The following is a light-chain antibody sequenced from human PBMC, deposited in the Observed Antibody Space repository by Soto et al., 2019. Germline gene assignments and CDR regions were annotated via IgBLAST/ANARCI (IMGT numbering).Light chain of an antibody. CDR2: GAS. CDR1: QSVSSN. J-gene: IGKJ1*01. V-gene: IGKV3-15*01. CDR3: QQYNIWWM. Sequence: EIVMTQSPATLSVSPGERATLSCRASQSVSSNLAWYQQKPGQAHRLLIYGASTRATGIPARFSGSDSGTEFTLTISILQCEDFAVYYCQQYNIWWMFGQGTNVQIK.